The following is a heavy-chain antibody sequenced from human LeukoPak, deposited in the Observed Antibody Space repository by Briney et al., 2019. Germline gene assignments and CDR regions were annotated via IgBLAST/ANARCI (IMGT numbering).Heavy chain of an antibody. Sequence: GGSLRLSCAASGFTFSSYWMHWVRKAPGKGLVWVSRINSDGSSTSYADSVKGRFTISRDNSKNTLYLKMSSLGAEDTAVYFCAKDDAWGRYQDWGQGTLVTVSS. CDR2: INSDGSST. J-gene: IGHJ1*01. CDR1: GFTFSSYW. CDR3: AKDDAWGRYQD. V-gene: IGHV3-74*01. D-gene: IGHD3-16*01.